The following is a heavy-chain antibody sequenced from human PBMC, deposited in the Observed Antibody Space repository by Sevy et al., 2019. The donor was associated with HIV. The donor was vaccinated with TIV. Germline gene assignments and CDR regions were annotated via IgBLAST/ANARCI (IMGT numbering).Heavy chain of an antibody. Sequence: GGSLRLSCAASGFTFRDAWMGWVRQAAGKGLECVGRIKSKSDGGTVEHAAPVKGRFTISRDDSKDTLYLQMNSLKTEDTAVYSCIRYPGITTTGTGGLAPGGRGPLVTAPQ. V-gene: IGHV3-15*01. J-gene: IGHJ4*02. CDR3: IRYPGITTTGTGGLAP. D-gene: IGHD6-13*01. CDR1: GFTFRDAW. CDR2: IKSKSDGGTV.